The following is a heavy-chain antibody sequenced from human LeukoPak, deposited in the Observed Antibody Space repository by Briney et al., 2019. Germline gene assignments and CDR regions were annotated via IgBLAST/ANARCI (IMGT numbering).Heavy chain of an antibody. D-gene: IGHD3-3*01. Sequence: PSETLSLTCAVYGGSFSGYYWSWIRQPPGKGLEWIGEINHSGSTNYNPSLKSRVTISVDTSKNQFSLKLSSVTAADTAVYYCASLGYYDFWSGARQPVGYWGQGTLVTVSS. J-gene: IGHJ4*02. CDR1: GGSFSGYY. V-gene: IGHV4-34*01. CDR3: ASLGYYDFWSGARQPVGY. CDR2: INHSGST.